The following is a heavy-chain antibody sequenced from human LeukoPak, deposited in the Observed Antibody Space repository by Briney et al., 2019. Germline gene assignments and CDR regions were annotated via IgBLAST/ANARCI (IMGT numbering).Heavy chain of an antibody. D-gene: IGHD1-26*01. CDR1: GFTFSDRY. CDR3: ARDRYRYSGSYSWGTDY. CDR2: TRNKANSYTT. Sequence: GGSLRLSCAASGFTFSDRYMDWVRQAPGKGLEWVGRTRNKANSYTTEYAASVKGRFTISRDDSKNSLYLQMNSLKTEDTAVYYCARDRYRYSGSYSWGTDYWGQGTLVTVSS. V-gene: IGHV3-72*01. J-gene: IGHJ4*02.